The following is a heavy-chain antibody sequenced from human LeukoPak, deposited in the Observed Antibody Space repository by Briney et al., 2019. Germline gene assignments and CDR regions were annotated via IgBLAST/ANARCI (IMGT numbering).Heavy chain of an antibody. CDR3: ARGRLIVVVPAASRGKYNWFDP. J-gene: IGHJ5*02. D-gene: IGHD2-2*01. V-gene: IGHV4-34*01. CDR2: INHSGST. CDR1: GGSFRGYY. Sequence: SETLSLICAVYGGSFRGYYWSWIRQPPGKGLEWIGEINHSGSTNYNPSLKSRVTISVDTFKNQFSLKLSSVTAADTAVYYCARGRLIVVVPAASRGKYNWFDPWGQGTLVTVSS.